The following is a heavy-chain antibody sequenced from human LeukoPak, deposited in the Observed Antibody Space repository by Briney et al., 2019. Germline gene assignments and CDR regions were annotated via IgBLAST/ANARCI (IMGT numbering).Heavy chain of an antibody. J-gene: IGHJ4*02. CDR3: ARAGGYGDYDLFGVY. V-gene: IGHV1-69*05. D-gene: IGHD4-17*01. CDR1: GGTFSSYA. CDR2: IIPIFGTA. Sequence: SVTLSCNASGGTFSSYAISWVRHAPGQGLEWMGGIIPIFGTANYAQKFQGRVTITTDESTSTAYMELSSLTSEDTAVYYCARAGGYGDYDLFGVYWGQGTLVTVSS.